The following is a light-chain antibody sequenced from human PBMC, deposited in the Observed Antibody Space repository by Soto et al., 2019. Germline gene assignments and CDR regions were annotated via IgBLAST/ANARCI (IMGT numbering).Light chain of an antibody. Sequence: QSVLTQPPSASGAPGQRVTISCSGSSSNVGINYVYWYQQLPGTAPKLLIYRDNQRPSGVPDRFSGSKSGTSASLAISGFRSEDEADYYCTAWDDSLRGRVFGGGTKVTVL. CDR2: RDN. CDR3: TAWDDSLRGRV. J-gene: IGLJ2*01. V-gene: IGLV1-47*01. CDR1: SSNVGINY.